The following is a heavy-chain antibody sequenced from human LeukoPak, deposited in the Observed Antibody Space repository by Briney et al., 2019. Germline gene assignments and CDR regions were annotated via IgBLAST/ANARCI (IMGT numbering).Heavy chain of an antibody. CDR2: INHSGST. D-gene: IGHD2-15*01. J-gene: IGHJ5*02. V-gene: IGHV4-34*01. CDR1: GGSFSGYY. CDR3: AREGARGGRPFDP. Sequence: SETLSLTCAVYGGSFSGYYWSWIRQPPGKGLEWIGEINHSGSTNYNPSLKSRVTIPVDTSKNQFSLKLSSVTAADTAVYYCAREGARGGRPFDPWGQGTLVTVSS.